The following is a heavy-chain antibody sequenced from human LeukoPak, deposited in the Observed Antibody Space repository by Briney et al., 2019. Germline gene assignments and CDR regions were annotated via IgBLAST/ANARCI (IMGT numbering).Heavy chain of an antibody. V-gene: IGHV4-34*01. CDR2: INHSGST. CDR1: GGSFSGYY. Sequence: SETLSLTCAVYGGSFSGYYWSWIRQPPGKGLEWIGEINHSGSTNYNPSLKNRVTISVDTSKNQFSLKLSSVTAADTAVYYCARGPTMVRGFDPWGQGTLVTVSS. J-gene: IGHJ5*02. D-gene: IGHD3-10*01. CDR3: ARGPTMVRGFDP.